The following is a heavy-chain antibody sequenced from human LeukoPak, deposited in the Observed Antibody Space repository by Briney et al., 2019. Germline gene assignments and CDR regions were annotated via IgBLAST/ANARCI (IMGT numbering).Heavy chain of an antibody. D-gene: IGHD1-14*01. CDR2: IAYDGSRA. V-gene: IGHV3-30*12. J-gene: IGHJ4*02. CDR3: TRYNNDHFDY. Sequence: GGSLGLSCAGSGFTFGGYGMHWFRQTPGKGLEWVAVIAYDGSRAFYPDSVKGRFTISRDNSKNTMSVQMDDLRAEDTAVYYCTRYNNDHFDYWGQGTLVTVSS. CDR1: GFTFGGYG.